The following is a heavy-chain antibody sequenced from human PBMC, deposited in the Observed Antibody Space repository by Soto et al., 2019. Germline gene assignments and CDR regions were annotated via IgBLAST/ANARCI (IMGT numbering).Heavy chain of an antibody. J-gene: IGHJ5*02. Sequence: QVHLVQSGVEVKTPGSSVHVSCQASGYTFFTSAISWVLQAPGQGLEWMGWISTYSGDTKYAQKFQGRVTMTTDTSMSTACLALRSLSSVDTAVYYCVSHHGPTTSEYWCEPWGQGTLVTVPS. CDR2: ISTYSGDT. CDR3: VSHHGPTTSEYWCEP. D-gene: IGHD5-12*01. CDR1: GYTFFTSA. V-gene: IGHV1-18*01.